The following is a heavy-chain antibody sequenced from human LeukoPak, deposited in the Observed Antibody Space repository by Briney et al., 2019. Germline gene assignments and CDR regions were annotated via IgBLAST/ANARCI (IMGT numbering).Heavy chain of an antibody. CDR3: ARVMRESIVVVPAATGKYYFDY. V-gene: IGHV1-8*01. D-gene: IGHD2-2*01. CDR2: INPNSGNT. Sequence: ASVKVSCKASGYTFTSYDIHWVRQAAGQGLEWMGWINPNSGNTGYAQKFQGRVTMTRNTSISTAYMELSSLRSEDTAVYYCARVMRESIVVVPAATGKYYFDYWGQGTLVTVSS. CDR1: GYTFTSYD. J-gene: IGHJ4*02.